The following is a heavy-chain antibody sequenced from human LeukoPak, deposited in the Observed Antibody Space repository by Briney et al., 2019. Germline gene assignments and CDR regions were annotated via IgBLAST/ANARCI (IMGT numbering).Heavy chain of an antibody. V-gene: IGHV4-59*01. CDR1: GGSFSGYY. J-gene: IGHJ4*02. CDR2: IYYSGST. CDR3: ARSELGPTSYFDY. Sequence: SETLSLTCAVYGGSFSGYYWSWIRQPPGKGLEWIGYIYYSGSTNYNPSLKSRVTISVDTSKNQFSLKLSSVTAADTAVYYRARSELGPTSYFDYWGQGTLVTVSS. D-gene: IGHD7-27*01.